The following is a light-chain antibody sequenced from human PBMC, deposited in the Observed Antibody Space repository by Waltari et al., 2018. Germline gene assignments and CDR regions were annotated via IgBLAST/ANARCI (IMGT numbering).Light chain of an antibody. CDR3: LLYYGDARWV. CDR1: TGEVSSNYY. V-gene: IGLV7-43*01. CDR2: STN. J-gene: IGLJ3*02. Sequence: QTVVTQEPSLTVSPGGPVTLTCASTTGEVSSNYYPNWLQQKPGQAPTSLIYSTNKRHFWTPARFSGSLLGGRAALTLLHAQPEDEAAYYCLLYYGDARWVFGGGTNLTVL.